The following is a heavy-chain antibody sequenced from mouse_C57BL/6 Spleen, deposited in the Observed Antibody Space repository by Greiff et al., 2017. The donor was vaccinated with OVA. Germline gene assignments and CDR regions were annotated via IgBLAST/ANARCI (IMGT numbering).Heavy chain of an antibody. J-gene: IGHJ1*03. D-gene: IGHD1-1*01. Sequence: VQLQQSVAELVRPGASVKLSCTASGFNIKNTYMHWVQQRPEQGLEWIGRIDPANGNTKYAPKFQGQATITADTSSNTAYLQLSSLTSEDTAIYYGARGGTTVGAHWYFGVWGTGTTVTVAS. CDR3: ARGGTTVGAHWYFGV. CDR2: IDPANGNT. CDR1: GFNIKNTY. V-gene: IGHV14-3*01.